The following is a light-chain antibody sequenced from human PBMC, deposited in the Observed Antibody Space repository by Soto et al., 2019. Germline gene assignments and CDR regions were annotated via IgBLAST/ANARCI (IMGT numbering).Light chain of an antibody. V-gene: IGKV1-5*03. Sequence: DIQMTQSPSTLSASVGDRVTITCRASQSISDSLAWYQQKPGKAPKLLIYEASTLKSGVPSRFSGSRSGTEYTLTISSLQPDDFAIYYCQQYNGYCTFGQGTKVELK. J-gene: IGKJ1*01. CDR3: QQYNGYCT. CDR2: EAS. CDR1: QSISDS.